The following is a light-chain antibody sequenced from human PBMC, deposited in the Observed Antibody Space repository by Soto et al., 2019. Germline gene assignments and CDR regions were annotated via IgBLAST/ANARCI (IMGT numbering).Light chain of an antibody. J-gene: IGLJ1*01. CDR2: DVS. V-gene: IGLV2-14*01. CDR1: SSDVGGYNY. Sequence: QSALTQPASVSGSPGRWITISCTGTSSDVGGYNYVSWYQQQPGKAPKLMIYDVSNRPSGVSNRFSGSKSGNTASLTISGLQAEDEADYYCSSYTSSSTFYVFGTGTKVTVL. CDR3: SSYTSSSTFYV.